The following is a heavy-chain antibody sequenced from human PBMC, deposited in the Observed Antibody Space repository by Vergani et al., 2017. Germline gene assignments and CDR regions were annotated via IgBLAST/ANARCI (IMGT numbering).Heavy chain of an antibody. V-gene: IGHV4-59*05. J-gene: IGHJ4*02. CDR1: GGSISSYY. D-gene: IGHD4-17*01. CDR2: IYYSGST. CDR3: ARAGVTTVFDY. Sequence: QVQLQESGPGLVKPSETLSLTCTVSGGSISSYYWSWIRQPPGKGLEWIGSIYYSGSTYYNPSLKSRVTISVDTSKNQFSLKLSSVTAADTAVYYCARAGVTTVFDYWGQGTLVTVSS.